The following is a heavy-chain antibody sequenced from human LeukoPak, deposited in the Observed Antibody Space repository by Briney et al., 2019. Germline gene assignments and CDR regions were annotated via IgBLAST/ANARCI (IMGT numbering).Heavy chain of an antibody. CDR3: ARDWRNSSGWYRPFDY. J-gene: IGHJ4*02. D-gene: IGHD6-19*01. Sequence: PSETLSLTCTVSGGSISSSSYYWGWIRQPPGKGLEWIGSIYYSGSTYYNPSLKSRVTISVDTSKNQFSLKLSSVTAADTAVYYCARDWRNSSGWYRPFDYWGQGTLVTVSS. V-gene: IGHV4-39*07. CDR2: IYYSGST. CDR1: GGSISSSSYY.